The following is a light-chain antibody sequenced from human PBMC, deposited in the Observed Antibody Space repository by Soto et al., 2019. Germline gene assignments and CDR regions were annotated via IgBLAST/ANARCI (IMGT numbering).Light chain of an antibody. Sequence: DIQMTQSPSTLSASVGDRVTITCRASQSISSWLAWYQQKPGKDPKLMIYKASSLESEVPSRFSGNGSGTEFTLTISSLQPDEFATYYCQQDNSYPWTFGQGTKVEIK. CDR2: KAS. CDR3: QQDNSYPWT. CDR1: QSISSW. J-gene: IGKJ1*01. V-gene: IGKV1-5*03.